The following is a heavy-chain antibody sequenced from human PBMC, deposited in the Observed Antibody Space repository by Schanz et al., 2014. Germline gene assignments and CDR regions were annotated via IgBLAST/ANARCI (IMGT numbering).Heavy chain of an antibody. J-gene: IGHJ4*02. CDR2: MSSDGRNR. CDR1: GFTFSNHG. CDR3: ARGGPAYYFDD. Sequence: VQLVESGGGLVQPGGSLRLSCVASGFTFSNHGMHWVRQPPGKGLEWVAVMSSDGRNRYYGDSMKGRFIISRDNSKNTLYIQMNSLRAEDTAVYYCARGGPAYYFDDWGQGTLVTVSS. V-gene: IGHV3-30*03.